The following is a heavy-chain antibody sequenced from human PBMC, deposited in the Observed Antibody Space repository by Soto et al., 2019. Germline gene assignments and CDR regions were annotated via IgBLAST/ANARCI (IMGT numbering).Heavy chain of an antibody. CDR1: ESTVSRDW. D-gene: IGHD1-26*01. CDR2: INQDGSEK. Sequence: EVHLVESGGGLVQTGGSLRLSCAIFESTVSRDWMNWVRQAPGKGLEWVAHINQDGSEKYYVDSVKGRFTISRDNAKKSLYLQMSSLRPGETAMYYCSGGVGDAFWGQGTRVTVSS. CDR3: SGGVGDAF. J-gene: IGHJ4*02. V-gene: IGHV3-7*04.